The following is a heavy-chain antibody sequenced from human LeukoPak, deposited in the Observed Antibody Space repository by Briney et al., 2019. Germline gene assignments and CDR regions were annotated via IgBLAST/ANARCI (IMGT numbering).Heavy chain of an antibody. CDR1: GFTFSSYE. CDR3: ARTSYGDYAASVDY. V-gene: IGHV3-48*03. Sequence: PGGSLRLSCAASGFTFSSYEMNWVRQAPGKWLEWVSYISGSGSTIYYADSVKGRFTISRDNAKNSLYLQMNSLRAEDTAVYYCARTSYGDYAASVDYWGQGTLVTVSS. CDR2: ISGSGSTI. J-gene: IGHJ4*02. D-gene: IGHD4-17*01.